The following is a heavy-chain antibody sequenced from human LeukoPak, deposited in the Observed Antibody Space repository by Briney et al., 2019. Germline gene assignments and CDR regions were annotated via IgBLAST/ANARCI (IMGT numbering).Heavy chain of an antibody. Sequence: GASVKVSCKASGYTFTSYYMHWVRQAPGQGLEWMGIINPSGGSTSYAQKFQGRVTMTRDTSTSTAYMELSSLRSEDTAVYYCARDVLAMDYYYYGMDVWGQGTTVTVSS. D-gene: IGHD3-3*02. CDR2: INPSGGST. CDR3: ARDVLAMDYYYYGMDV. CDR1: GYTFTSYY. V-gene: IGHV1-46*01. J-gene: IGHJ6*02.